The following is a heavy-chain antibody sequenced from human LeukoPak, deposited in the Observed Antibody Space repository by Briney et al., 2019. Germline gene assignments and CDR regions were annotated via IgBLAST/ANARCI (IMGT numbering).Heavy chain of an antibody. CDR2: ISAYNGNT. Sequence: ASVKVSCKASGYTFTSYGISWVRQAPGQGLEWMGWISAYNGNTNYAQKLQGRVTMTTDTSTSTAYMELRSLRSDDTAVYYCARDWHSSGYYFFDYWGQGTLVTVSS. D-gene: IGHD3-22*01. J-gene: IGHJ4*02. CDR3: ARDWHSSGYYFFDY. CDR1: GYTFTSYG. V-gene: IGHV1-18*01.